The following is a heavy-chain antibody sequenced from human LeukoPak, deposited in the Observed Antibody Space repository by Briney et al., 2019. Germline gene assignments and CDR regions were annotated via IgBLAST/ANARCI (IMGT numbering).Heavy chain of an antibody. J-gene: IGHJ4*02. V-gene: IGHV4-31*03. CDR3: ARGTSGYDYFDY. Sequence: SQTLSLTCTVSGGSISSGGYYWSWIRQHPGEGLEWIGYIYYSGSTYYNPSLKSRVTISVDTSKNQFSLKLSSVTAADTAVYYCARGTSGYDYFDYWGQGTLVTVSS. CDR2: IYYSGST. CDR1: GGSISSGGYY. D-gene: IGHD5-12*01.